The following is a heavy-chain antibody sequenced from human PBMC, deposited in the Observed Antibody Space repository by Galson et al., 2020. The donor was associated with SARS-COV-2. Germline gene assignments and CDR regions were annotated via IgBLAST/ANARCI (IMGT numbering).Heavy chain of an antibody. D-gene: IGHD3-3*01. J-gene: IGHJ3*01. CDR1: GGSFSDYY. V-gene: IGHV4-34*01. CDR3: ARGLKRISIFGVVSGADVFDF. CDR2: INHSGST. Sequence: SETLSLTCAVYGGSFSDYYWSWIRQPPGNGLEWLGEINHSGSTNYNPSLTSRVTISLDASKNQFSLKLTSVTAADTGVYYCARGLKRISIFGVVSGADVFDFWGRGTRVTVSS.